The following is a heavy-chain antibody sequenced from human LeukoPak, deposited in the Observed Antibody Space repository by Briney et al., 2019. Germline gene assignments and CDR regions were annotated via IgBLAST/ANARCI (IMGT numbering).Heavy chain of an antibody. CDR2: INRDGRIT. Sequence: PGGSLGLSCVASGFSFRDYAIPWVRQAPGKGLEYVSVINRDGRITSYADSVKGRFTISRDNSKNTVYLQMGSLRGEDMAVYYCTRDGGSFTDFDYWGQGALVTVSS. CDR3: TRDGGSFTDFDY. CDR1: GFSFRDYA. V-gene: IGHV3-64*02. D-gene: IGHD1-26*01. J-gene: IGHJ4*02.